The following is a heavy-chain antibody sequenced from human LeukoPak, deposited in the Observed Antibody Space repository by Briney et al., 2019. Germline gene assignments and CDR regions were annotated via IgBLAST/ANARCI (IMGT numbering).Heavy chain of an antibody. D-gene: IGHD3-3*01. J-gene: IGHJ4*02. V-gene: IGHV3-11*04. CDR2: ISSSASAI. CDR3: ARGRGITISGIPYSFDY. CDR1: GFTFSDYY. Sequence: PGGSLRLSCAASGFTFSDYYMSWIRQAPGKGLEWVSYISSSASAIYYADSVKGRFTISRDDAKNSLYLQMNSLRAEDTAHYYCARGRGITISGIPYSFDYWGQGTLVTVSS.